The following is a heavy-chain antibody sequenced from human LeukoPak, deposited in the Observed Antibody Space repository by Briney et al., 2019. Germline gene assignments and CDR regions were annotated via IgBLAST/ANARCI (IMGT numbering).Heavy chain of an antibody. Sequence: ASVKVSCKASGYIFTTYFMHWLRQAPGQGPEWMGIINPRGGSTDYAQKFQDRITMTSDTSTSTVYMELKSLKSEDTAVCFCARVGATGATADNWGQGTLVTVSS. J-gene: IGHJ4*02. CDR3: ARVGATGATADN. V-gene: IGHV1-46*01. CDR1: GYIFTTYF. D-gene: IGHD2-21*02. CDR2: INPRGGST.